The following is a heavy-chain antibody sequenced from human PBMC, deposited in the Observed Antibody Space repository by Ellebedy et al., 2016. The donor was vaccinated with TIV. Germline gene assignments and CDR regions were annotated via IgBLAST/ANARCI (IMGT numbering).Heavy chain of an antibody. CDR2: MNPNSGNT. CDR3: ANTLARTGDFDY. CDR1: GYTFTSYY. D-gene: IGHD7-27*01. Sequence: AASVKVSCKASGYTFTSYYINWVRQATGQGLEWLGWMNPNSGNTGYAQKFQGRVTLTRDTSISPAYMELTSLTFEHTAVYYCANTLARTGDFDYWGQGTLVTVS. V-gene: IGHV1-8*01. J-gene: IGHJ4*02.